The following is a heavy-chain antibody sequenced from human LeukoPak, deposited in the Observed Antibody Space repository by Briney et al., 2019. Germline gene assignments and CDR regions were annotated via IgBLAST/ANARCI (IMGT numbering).Heavy chain of an antibody. D-gene: IGHD4-17*01. V-gene: IGHV1-2*06. CDR2: INPNSGGT. CDR1: GYTFTGYS. CDR3: ARDDLTVTTRSDPPGWFDP. J-gene: IGHJ5*02. Sequence: GASVKVSCKTSGYTFTGYSMHWFRQAPGQGLEWMGRINPNSGGTNYAQKFKGRVTMTRDTSINTAYMELSRLTSDDTAVYYCARDDLTVTTRSDPPGWFDPWGQGTLVTVSS.